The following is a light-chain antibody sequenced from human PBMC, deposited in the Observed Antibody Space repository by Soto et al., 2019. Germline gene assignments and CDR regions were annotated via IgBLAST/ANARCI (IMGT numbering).Light chain of an antibody. CDR1: QSISSW. J-gene: IGKJ1*01. Sequence: DIQMTQSPSTLSASVGDRVTITCRASQSISSWLAWYQQKPGKAPKLLIYTASSLESGVPSRFSGSGSGTEFTLTISSLQSDDIAPYYSKSTNFYCTSGQGTK. CDR3: KSTNFYCT. CDR2: TAS. V-gene: IGKV1-5*03.